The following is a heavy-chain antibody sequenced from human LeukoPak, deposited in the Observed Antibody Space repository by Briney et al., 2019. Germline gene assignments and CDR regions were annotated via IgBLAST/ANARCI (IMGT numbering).Heavy chain of an antibody. CDR1: GDSMSNSNYY. CDR2: IFYRGNT. J-gene: IGHJ4*02. Sequence: SETLSLTCSVSGDSMSNSNYYWGWIRQPPGEGLEWLGSIFYRGNTKYSPSLGSRLTLSIDTSKNQFSLKLNSVTAADTAMYYCVRIDFSILTPIDVQWGQGTPVTVSS. D-gene: IGHD3-16*01. CDR3: VRIDFSILTPIDVQ. V-gene: IGHV4-39*07.